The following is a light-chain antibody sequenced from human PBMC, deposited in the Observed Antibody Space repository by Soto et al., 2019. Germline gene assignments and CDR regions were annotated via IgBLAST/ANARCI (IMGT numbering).Light chain of an antibody. J-gene: IGKJ4*01. Sequence: DIQMTQSPSFLSASVGDGDTITWRASQAIYNYLAWYQQKPGKVPTLLISAASTLQSVVPSRFSGSGSGTDFTLTISSLQPEDVATYYCQKFSAVPTFGGGTKVEI. CDR1: QAIYNY. CDR2: AAS. V-gene: IGKV1-27*01. CDR3: QKFSAVPT.